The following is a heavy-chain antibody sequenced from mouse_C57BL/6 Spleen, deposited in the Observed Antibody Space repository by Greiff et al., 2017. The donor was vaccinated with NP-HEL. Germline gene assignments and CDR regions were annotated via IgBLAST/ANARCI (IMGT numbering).Heavy chain of an antibody. Sequence: EVKVVESGGGLVQPGGSMKLSCAASGFTFSDAWMDWVRQSPEKGLEWVAEIRNKANNHATYYAESVKGRFTISRDDSKSSVYLQMNSLRAEDTGIYYCTRKTYYSNYVYFDVWGTGTTVTVSS. J-gene: IGHJ1*03. V-gene: IGHV6-6*01. D-gene: IGHD2-5*01. CDR2: IRNKANNHAT. CDR3: TRKTYYSNYVYFDV. CDR1: GFTFSDAW.